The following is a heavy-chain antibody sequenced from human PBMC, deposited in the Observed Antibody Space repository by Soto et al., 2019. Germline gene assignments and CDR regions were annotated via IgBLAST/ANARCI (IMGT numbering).Heavy chain of an antibody. Sequence: HPGGSLRLSCAASGFIVSSNYMSWVRQAPGKGLEWVSLIYSGGNKYYADSVKGRFTISRDNSKNTLYLQMNSLRAEDTAVYYCARDLNAGATPSYYYGMDVWGQGTTVTVSS. J-gene: IGHJ6*02. CDR1: GFIVSSNY. D-gene: IGHD1-26*01. CDR2: IYSGGNK. CDR3: ARDLNAGATPSYYYGMDV. V-gene: IGHV3-66*01.